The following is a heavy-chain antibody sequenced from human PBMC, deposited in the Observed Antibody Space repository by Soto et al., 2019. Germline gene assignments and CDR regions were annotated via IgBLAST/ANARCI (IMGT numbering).Heavy chain of an antibody. CDR3: ARSGYYGSGSYYPTPPNWFDP. V-gene: IGHV4-34*01. Sequence: PSETLSRTCAVYGGSFSGYYWSWIRQPPGEGLEWIGEINHSGSTNYNPSLKSRVTISVDTSKNQFSLKLSSVTAADTAVYYCARSGYYGSGSYYPTPPNWFDPWGQGTLVTVSS. CDR1: GGSFSGYY. J-gene: IGHJ5*02. D-gene: IGHD3-10*01. CDR2: INHSGST.